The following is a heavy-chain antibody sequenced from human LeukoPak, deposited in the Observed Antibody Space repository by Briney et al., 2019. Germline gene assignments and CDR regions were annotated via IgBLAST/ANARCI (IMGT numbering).Heavy chain of an antibody. CDR1: GFSITWGDY. CDR3: ARSGSYYYHYVDV. CDR2: IYHSGST. D-gene: IGHD3-10*01. Sequence: SETLSLTCTVSGFSITWGDYWGWIRQPPGKGLEWIGAIYHSGSTYYDPSLKSRVAISVDTFKNQFSLRLSSVSAADTAVYYCARSGSYYYHYVDVWGKGTTVSVSS. J-gene: IGHJ6*03. V-gene: IGHV4-38-2*02.